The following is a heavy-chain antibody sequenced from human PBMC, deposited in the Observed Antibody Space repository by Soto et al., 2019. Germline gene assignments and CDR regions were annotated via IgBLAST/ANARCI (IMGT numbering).Heavy chain of an antibody. V-gene: IGHV3-30*18. CDR3: AKGGRQWLVPSDFNY. CDR2: VSHDGRNT. Sequence: VQLVESGGGVVQPGRSLRLSCAASGFTFSDYAMHWVRQAPGKGLEWVAVVSHDGRNTHYADSVKGRFTISRDSSKNTVSLEMTSLRAEDTGVSYCAKGGRQWLVPSDFNYWGQGALVTVSS. D-gene: IGHD6-19*01. J-gene: IGHJ4*02. CDR1: GFTFSDYA.